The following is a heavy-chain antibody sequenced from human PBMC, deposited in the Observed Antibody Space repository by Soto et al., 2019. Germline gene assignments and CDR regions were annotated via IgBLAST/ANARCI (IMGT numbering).Heavy chain of an antibody. D-gene: IGHD4-17*01. J-gene: IGHJ3*02. Sequence: QVQLQQWGAGLLKPSETLSLTCAVYTGSFSGYYWNWIRQPPGKGLEWIGKINHRGSTNYNPSLKSRVTISVDTSKNQFSLRVSSVTAADTAVYYCARKGVTTEWSAFDIWGLGTMVTVSS. CDR3: ARKGVTTEWSAFDI. CDR1: TGSFSGYY. CDR2: INHRGST. V-gene: IGHV4-34*02.